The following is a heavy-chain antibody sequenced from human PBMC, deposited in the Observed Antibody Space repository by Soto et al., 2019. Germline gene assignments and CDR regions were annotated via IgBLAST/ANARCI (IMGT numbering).Heavy chain of an antibody. Sequence: EVQFLESGGGLVQPGGSLRLSCAASGFTFNNFAMGWVRQAPGKGLEWVSAIGGTSGSTYYADSVKGRFTISRDNSKNTLYLQLKSLRAEDTAVYYCAKRRGDGYFALWGRGTLVTVSS. CDR2: IGGTSGST. CDR1: GFTFNNFA. D-gene: IGHD7-27*01. J-gene: IGHJ2*01. V-gene: IGHV3-23*01. CDR3: AKRRGDGYFAL.